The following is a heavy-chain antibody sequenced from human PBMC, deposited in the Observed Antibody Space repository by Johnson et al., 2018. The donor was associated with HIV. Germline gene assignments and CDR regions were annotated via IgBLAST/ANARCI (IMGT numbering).Heavy chain of an antibody. D-gene: IGHD5-24*01. V-gene: IGHV3-30-3*02. Sequence: VQLVESGGGVVQPGGSLRLSCAASGFTFSSYAMHWVRQAPGKGLEWVAVISYDGSNKYYADSVTGRFTISRDNSKNTLYLQMNSLRAEDTAVYYCAKWTRDGYNYVHAFDIWGQGTMVTVSS. J-gene: IGHJ3*02. CDR2: ISYDGSNK. CDR3: AKWTRDGYNYVHAFDI. CDR1: GFTFSSYA.